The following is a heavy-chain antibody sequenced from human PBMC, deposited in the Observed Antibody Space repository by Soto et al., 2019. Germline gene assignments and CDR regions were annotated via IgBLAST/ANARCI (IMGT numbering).Heavy chain of an antibody. CDR2: ISYDGSNK. D-gene: IGHD2-2*01. Sequence: QVQLVESGGGVVQPGRSLRLSCAASGFTFSSYGMHWVRQAPGKGLEWVAVISYDGSNKYYADSVKGRFTLSRDNSKNTLYLQMNSLRAEDTAVYYCAKGPAIVVVPAAMNYYYGMDVWGQGTTVTVAS. CDR1: GFTFSSYG. CDR3: AKGPAIVVVPAAMNYYYGMDV. J-gene: IGHJ6*02. V-gene: IGHV3-30*18.